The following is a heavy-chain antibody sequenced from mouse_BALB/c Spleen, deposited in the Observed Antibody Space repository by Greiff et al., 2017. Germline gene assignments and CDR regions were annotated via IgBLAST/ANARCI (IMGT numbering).Heavy chain of an antibody. CDR3: ARNDGYYVGYYAMDY. J-gene: IGHJ4*01. CDR1: GFTFSSFG. CDR2: ISSGSSTI. Sequence: DVKLVESGGGLVQPGGSRKLSCAASGFTFSSFGMHWVRQAPEKGLEWVAYISSGSSTIYYADTVKGRFTISRDNPKNTLFLQMTSLRSEDTAMYYCARNDGYYVGYYAMDYWGQGTSVTVSS. V-gene: IGHV5-17*02. D-gene: IGHD2-3*01.